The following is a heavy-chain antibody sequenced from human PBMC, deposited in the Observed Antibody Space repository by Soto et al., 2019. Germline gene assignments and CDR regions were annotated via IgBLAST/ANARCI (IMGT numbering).Heavy chain of an antibody. Sequence: SETLSLTCTVSGGSSSSYYWSWIRQPPGKGLEWIGYIYYSGSTNYNPSLKSRVTISVDTSKNQFSLKLSSVTAADTAVYYCARVGSSSWYGGDYFDYWGQGTLVTVSS. V-gene: IGHV4-59*01. CDR3: ARVGSSSWYGGDYFDY. CDR1: GGSSSSYY. CDR2: IYYSGST. J-gene: IGHJ4*02. D-gene: IGHD6-13*01.